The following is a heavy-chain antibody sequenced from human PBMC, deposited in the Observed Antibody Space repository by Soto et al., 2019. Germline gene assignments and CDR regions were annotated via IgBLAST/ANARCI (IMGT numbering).Heavy chain of an antibody. J-gene: IGHJ6*02. CDR2: INPSGGST. CDR3: ARAEGIAVAGTQVDV. D-gene: IGHD6-19*01. V-gene: IGHV1-46*01. CDR1: GYTFTSYY. Sequence: ASVKVSCKASGYTFTSYYMHGVREAPGQGLEWMGIINPSGGSTSYAQKFQGRVTMTRDTSTSTVYMELSSLRSEDTAVYYCARAEGIAVAGTQVDVWGQGTTVTVSS.